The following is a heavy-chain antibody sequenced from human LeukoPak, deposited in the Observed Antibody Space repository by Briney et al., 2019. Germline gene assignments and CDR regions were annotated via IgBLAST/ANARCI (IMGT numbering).Heavy chain of an antibody. CDR2: IRYDGSNK. V-gene: IGHV3-30*02. D-gene: IGHD2-15*01. CDR1: GFTFSSYG. Sequence: GGSLRPSCAASGFTFSSYGMHWVRQAPGKGLEWVAFIRYDGSNKYYADSVKGRFTISRDNSKNTLYLQMNSLRAEDTAVYYCAKDLSYCSGGSCYMPYYYYMDVWGKGTTVTVSS. CDR3: AKDLSYCSGGSCYMPYYYYMDV. J-gene: IGHJ6*03.